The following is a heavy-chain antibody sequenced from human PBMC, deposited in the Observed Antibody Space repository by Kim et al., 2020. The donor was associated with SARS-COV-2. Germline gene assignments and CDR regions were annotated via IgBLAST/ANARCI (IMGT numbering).Heavy chain of an antibody. Sequence: SETLSLTCTVSGGSISSGGYYWSWIRQHPGKGLEWIGYIYYSGRTYYNPSLKSRVTISVDTSKNQFSLKLSSVTAADTAVYYCAREKLKYKRPNNWKIWGACFDPWGQGTLVTVSS. V-gene: IGHV4-31*03. J-gene: IGHJ5*02. D-gene: IGHD1-20*01. CDR3: AREKLKYKRPNNWKIWGACFDP. CDR2: IYYSGRT. CDR1: GGSISSGGYY.